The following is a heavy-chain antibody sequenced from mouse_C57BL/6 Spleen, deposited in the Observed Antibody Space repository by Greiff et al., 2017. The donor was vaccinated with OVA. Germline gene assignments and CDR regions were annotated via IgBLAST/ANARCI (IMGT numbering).Heavy chain of an antibody. V-gene: IGHV1-61*01. D-gene: IGHD1-1*01. CDR2: IYPSDSET. Sequence: QVQLQQPGAELVRPGSSVKLSCKASGYTFTSYWMDWVKQRPGQGLEWIGNIYPSDSETHYNQKFKDKATLTVDKSSSTAYMQRSSLTSEDSAVYYCARRGYYGSFDYWGQGTTLTVSS. CDR1: GYTFTSYW. CDR3: ARRGYYGSFDY. J-gene: IGHJ2*01.